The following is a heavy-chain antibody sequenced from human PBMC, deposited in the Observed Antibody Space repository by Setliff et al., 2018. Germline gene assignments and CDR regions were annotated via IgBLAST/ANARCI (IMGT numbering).Heavy chain of an antibody. CDR1: GYTFTSYD. J-gene: IGHJ4*02. V-gene: IGHV1-8*02. Sequence: ASVKVSCKASGYTFTSYDINWVRQATGQGLEWMGWMNPNSGNTGYAQKFQGRVTMTRNTSIVTAYMELSSLRSEDTAVYYCARRVGSVGIQLPDYWGQGTLVTVSS. D-gene: IGHD5-18*01. CDR2: MNPNSGNT. CDR3: ARRVGSVGIQLPDY.